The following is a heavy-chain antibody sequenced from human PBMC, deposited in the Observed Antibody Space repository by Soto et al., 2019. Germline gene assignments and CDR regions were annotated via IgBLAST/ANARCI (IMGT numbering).Heavy chain of an antibody. J-gene: IGHJ4*02. CDR1: GGSVSTGSYY. Sequence: SETLSLTCTVSGGSVSTGSYYWSWIRQPPGKGLEWIGYIYYSGSTNYNPSLKSRVTISVGTPKNQFSLKLSSVTAADTAMYYCARGGGYSGYDYATFDYWGQGTLVTVSS. CDR2: IYYSGST. D-gene: IGHD5-12*01. V-gene: IGHV4-61*01. CDR3: ARGGGYSGYDYATFDY.